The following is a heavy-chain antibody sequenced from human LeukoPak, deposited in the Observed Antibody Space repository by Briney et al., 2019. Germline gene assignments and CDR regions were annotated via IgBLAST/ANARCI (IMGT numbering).Heavy chain of an antibody. Sequence: GGSLRLSCAASGFTFSSYWMHWVRQAPGKGLVWVSRINTDGSSTSYADSVKGRFTISRDNAKNTLYLQMNSLRAEDTAVYYCARDHPRIAVAAFDYWGQGTLVTVSS. CDR1: GFTFSSYW. V-gene: IGHV3-74*01. J-gene: IGHJ4*02. CDR2: INTDGSST. D-gene: IGHD6-19*01. CDR3: ARDHPRIAVAAFDY.